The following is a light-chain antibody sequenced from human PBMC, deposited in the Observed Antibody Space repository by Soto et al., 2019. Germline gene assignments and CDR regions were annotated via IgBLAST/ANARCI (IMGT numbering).Light chain of an antibody. CDR3: QHYSSYPLT. J-gene: IGKJ4*01. Sequence: IQMTQSPSTLSASVGDRVTITCRASQSINKWVAWFQQKSGRAPKLLIYDAATLQSGVPSRFSGTGSGTDFSLTISSLQPEDFATYYCQHYSSYPLTFGGGTKVEL. CDR2: DAA. V-gene: IGKV1-5*01. CDR1: QSINKW.